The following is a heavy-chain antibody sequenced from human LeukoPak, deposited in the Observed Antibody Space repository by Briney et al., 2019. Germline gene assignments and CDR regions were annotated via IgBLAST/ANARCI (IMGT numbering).Heavy chain of an antibody. CDR1: GFTFSSYA. CDR3: ASYQERYSSSDYYFDY. V-gene: IGHV3-30-3*01. D-gene: IGHD6-6*01. Sequence: GGSLRLSCAASGFTFSSYAMHWVRQAPGKGLEWVAVISYDGSNKYYADSVKGRFTISRDNSKNTLYLQMNSLRAEDTAVYYCASYQERYSSSDYYFDYWGQGTLVTVSS. J-gene: IGHJ4*02. CDR2: ISYDGSNK.